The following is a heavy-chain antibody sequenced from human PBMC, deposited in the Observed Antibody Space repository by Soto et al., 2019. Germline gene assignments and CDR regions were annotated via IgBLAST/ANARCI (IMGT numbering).Heavy chain of an antibody. CDR3: ARVPGTNPWYYYGMDV. J-gene: IGHJ6*02. CDR2: ISAYNGNT. D-gene: IGHD1-1*01. Sequence: ASVKVSCKASGYTFTSYGISWVRQAPGQGLEWMGWISAYNGNTNYAQKLQGRVTMTTDTSTSTAYMELRSLRSDDTAVYYCARVPGTNPWYYYGMDVWGQGTTVTVSS. V-gene: IGHV1-18*01. CDR1: GYTFTSYG.